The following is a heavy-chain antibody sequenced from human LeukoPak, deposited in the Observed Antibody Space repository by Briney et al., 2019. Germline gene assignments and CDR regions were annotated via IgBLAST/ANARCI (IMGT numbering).Heavy chain of an antibody. Sequence: PGGSLRLSCAASGFTFSNAWMSWVRRAPGEGLEWVGRIKSKTDGGTTDYAVPVKGRFTISRDDSKNTLYLQMNSLKTEDTAVYYCTTTRGSWDDAFDIWGQGTMVTVSS. CDR1: GFTFSNAW. CDR3: TTTRGSWDDAFDI. J-gene: IGHJ3*02. V-gene: IGHV3-15*01. D-gene: IGHD6-13*01. CDR2: IKSKTDGGTT.